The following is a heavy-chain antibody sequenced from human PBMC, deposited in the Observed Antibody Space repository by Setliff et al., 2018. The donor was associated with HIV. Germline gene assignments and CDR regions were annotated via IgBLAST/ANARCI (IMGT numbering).Heavy chain of an antibody. V-gene: IGHV1-46*01. D-gene: IGHD3-22*01. J-gene: IGHJ4*02. CDR3: GRNRGNGWYYYDS. CDR1: GYTFINNY. CDR2: INPSGGST. Sequence: ASVKVSCKASGYTFINNYIHWVRQAPGQGLEWMGVINPSGGSTAYAENFQGRVTMTRDTSTSTVYMEMRGLRSDDTAVYYCGRNRGNGWYYYDSWGQGTLVTVSS.